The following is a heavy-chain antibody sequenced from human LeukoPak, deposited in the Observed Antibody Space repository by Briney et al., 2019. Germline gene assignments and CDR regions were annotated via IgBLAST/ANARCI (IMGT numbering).Heavy chain of an antibody. CDR1: GGSISSYY. Sequence: SETLSLTCTVTGGSISSYYWSWIRQPAGKGLEWIGRIYTSGSTNYNPSLKSRVTISVDTSKNQFSLKLSSVTAADTAVYYCARSQYSGSYYSVGYWGQGTPVTVSS. CDR2: IYTSGST. D-gene: IGHD1-26*01. V-gene: IGHV4-4*07. J-gene: IGHJ4*02. CDR3: ARSQYSGSYYSVGY.